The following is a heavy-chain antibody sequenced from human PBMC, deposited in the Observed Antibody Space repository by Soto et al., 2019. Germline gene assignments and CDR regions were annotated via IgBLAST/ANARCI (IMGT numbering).Heavy chain of an antibody. Sequence: ESGGGLVKPGGSLRLSCAASGFTFSNAWMSWVRQAPGKGLEWVGRIKSKTDGGTTDYAAPVKGRFTISRDDSKNTLYLQMNSLKTEDTAVYYCTTDFDEVFRLYYYGMDVWGQGTTVTVSS. CDR3: TTDFDEVFRLYYYGMDV. J-gene: IGHJ6*02. V-gene: IGHV3-15*01. CDR2: IKSKTDGGTT. D-gene: IGHD3-9*01. CDR1: GFTFSNAW.